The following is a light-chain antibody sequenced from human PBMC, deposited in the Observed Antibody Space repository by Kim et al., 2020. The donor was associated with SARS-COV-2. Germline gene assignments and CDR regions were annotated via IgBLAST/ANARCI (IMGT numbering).Light chain of an antibody. J-gene: IGKJ1*01. Sequence: DIQMTQSPSTLSASVGDRVTITCRASQSISSWLAWYQRKPRKAPKLLIYKASSLQSGVPSRFSGSGSGTEFTLTISSLQPDDFATYYCQQCDSFPWTFGQGTKVDIK. CDR1: QSISSW. CDR3: QQCDSFPWT. CDR2: KAS. V-gene: IGKV1-5*03.